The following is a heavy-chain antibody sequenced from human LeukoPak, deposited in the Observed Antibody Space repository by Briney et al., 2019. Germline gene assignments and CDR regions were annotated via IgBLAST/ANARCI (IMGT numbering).Heavy chain of an antibody. D-gene: IGHD7-27*01. CDR2: INSKSGGT. Sequence: ASVKVSCKASGYIFTDYYIHWVRQAPGQGLEWKGRINSKSGGTEDAQDFQGRVTMTRDTSISTVYMELSRLRSDDTAVYYCARDLASTSNWEFDYWGQGTPVTVSP. V-gene: IGHV1-2*06. CDR3: ARDLASTSNWEFDY. CDR1: GYIFTDYY. J-gene: IGHJ4*02.